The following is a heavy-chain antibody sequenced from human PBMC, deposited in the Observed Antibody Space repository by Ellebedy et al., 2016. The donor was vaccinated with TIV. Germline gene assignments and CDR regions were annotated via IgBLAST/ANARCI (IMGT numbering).Heavy chain of an antibody. Sequence: GESLKISXAASGFTFSSYAMSWVRQAPGKGLEWVSAISGSGGSTYYADSVKGRFTISRDNAKNSLYLQMNSLRAEDTAVYYCAREEDSSSWYSYWGQGTLVTVSS. V-gene: IGHV3-23*01. CDR3: AREEDSSSWYSY. D-gene: IGHD6-13*01. J-gene: IGHJ4*02. CDR1: GFTFSSYA. CDR2: ISGSGGST.